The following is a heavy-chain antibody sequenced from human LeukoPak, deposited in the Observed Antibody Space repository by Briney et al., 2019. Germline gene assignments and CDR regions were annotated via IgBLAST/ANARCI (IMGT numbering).Heavy chain of an antibody. CDR3: ARIVGATKSLDY. J-gene: IGHJ4*02. D-gene: IGHD1-26*01. CDR2: MSNSGRTI. Sequence: PGGSLRLSCAASGFTFSDNDISWSRPAPGKGRGWVSYMSNSGRTIYYEDSVKGLITIFRDNAKNSLYMQMNCLRAEDTAVYYYARIVGATKSLDYWGQGTLVTVSS. V-gene: IGHV3-11*01. CDR1: GFTFSDND.